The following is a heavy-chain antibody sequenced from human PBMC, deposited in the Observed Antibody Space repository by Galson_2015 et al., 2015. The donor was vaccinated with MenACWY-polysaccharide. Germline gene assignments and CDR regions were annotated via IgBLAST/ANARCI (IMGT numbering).Heavy chain of an antibody. D-gene: IGHD2-2*01. V-gene: IGHV4-4*02. CDR1: GGSISSNHW. CDR2: IYHTGTT. Sequence: LSLTCAVSGGSISSNHWWSWVRQPPGKGLEWIGEIYHTGTTNYNPSLESRLTISVDKSQSQFSLKLSSVTAADTAVYYCARRYRYATSDYYPAFDMWGQGTTVTVSS. J-gene: IGHJ3*02. CDR3: ARRYRYATSDYYPAFDM.